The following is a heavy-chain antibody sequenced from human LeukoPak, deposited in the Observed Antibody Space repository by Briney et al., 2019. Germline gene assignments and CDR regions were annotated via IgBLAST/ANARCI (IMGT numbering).Heavy chain of an antibody. CDR1: GGSISSGDYY. Sequence: PSETLSLTCTVSGGSISSGDYYWSWIRQPPGKGLEWIGYIYYSGSTNYNPSLKSRVTISVDTSKNQFSLKLSSVTAADTAVYYCARVNKLRFLEWFLDYWGQGTLVTVSS. CDR2: IYYSGST. V-gene: IGHV4-61*08. CDR3: ARVNKLRFLEWFLDY. D-gene: IGHD3-3*01. J-gene: IGHJ4*02.